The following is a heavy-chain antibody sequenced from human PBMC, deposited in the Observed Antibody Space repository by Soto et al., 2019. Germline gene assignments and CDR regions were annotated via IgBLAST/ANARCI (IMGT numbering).Heavy chain of an antibody. CDR2: INHSGST. D-gene: IGHD6-13*01. CDR3: ARDLPGYSSSWYSYYYYGMDV. J-gene: IGHJ6*02. Sequence: SETLSLTCAVYGGSFIGYYWSWIRQPPGKGLEWIGEINHSGSTNYNPSLKSRVTISVDTSKNQFSLKLSSVTAADTAVYYCARDLPGYSSSWYSYYYYGMDVWGQGTTVTVSS. V-gene: IGHV4-34*01. CDR1: GGSFIGYY.